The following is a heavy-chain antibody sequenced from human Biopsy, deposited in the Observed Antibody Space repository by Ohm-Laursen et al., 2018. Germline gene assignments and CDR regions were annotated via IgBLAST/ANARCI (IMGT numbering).Heavy chain of an antibody. CDR2: ISRSGSII. Sequence: SLRLSCAASGFTFSDYYMSWVRQAPGQGLEWLSYISRSGSIIDYADSVKGRFTISRDNAQNTLYLQMNGLRADDTAVYYCARDWGGDYGGNIDYYYFYGMDVWGQGTTVTVSS. V-gene: IGHV3-11*01. J-gene: IGHJ6*02. CDR1: GFTFSDYY. CDR3: ARDWGGDYGGNIDYYYFYGMDV. D-gene: IGHD4-23*01.